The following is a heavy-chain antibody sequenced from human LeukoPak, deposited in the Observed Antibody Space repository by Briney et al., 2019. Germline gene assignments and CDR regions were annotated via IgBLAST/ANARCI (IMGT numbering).Heavy chain of an antibody. CDR1: GFTFSSYS. CDR2: ISSSSSTI. CDR3: ARTYDFWSGYASALDY. J-gene: IGHJ4*02. V-gene: IGHV3-48*02. D-gene: IGHD3-3*01. Sequence: GGSLRLSCAASGFTFSSYSMNWVRQAPGKGLEWGSYISSSSSTIYYADSVKGRFTISRDNAKNSLYLQMNSLRDEDTAVYYCARTYDFWSGYASALDYWGQGTLVTVSS.